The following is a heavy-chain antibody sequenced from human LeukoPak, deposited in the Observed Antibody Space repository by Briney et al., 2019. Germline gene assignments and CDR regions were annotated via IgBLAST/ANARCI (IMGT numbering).Heavy chain of an antibody. CDR1: GYTFTGYY. V-gene: IGHV1-2*02. J-gene: IGHJ2*01. CDR2: INPNSGGT. D-gene: IGHD5-24*01. CDR3: AITPDGYGDYWYFDL. Sequence: GASVKVSCKTSGYTFTGYYMHWVRQAPGQGLEWMGWINPNSGGTNYAQKFQGRVTMTRDTSISTAYMELSRLRSDDTAVYYCAITPDGYGDYWYFDLWGRGTLVTVSS.